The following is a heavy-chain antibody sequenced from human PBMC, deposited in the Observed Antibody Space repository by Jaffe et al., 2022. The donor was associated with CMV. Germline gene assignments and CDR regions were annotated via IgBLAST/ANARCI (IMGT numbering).Heavy chain of an antibody. Sequence: QVQLQESGPGLVKPSETLSLTCTVSGGSISSYYWSWIRQPPGKGLEWIGYIYYSGSTNYNPSLKSRVTISVDTSKNQFSLKLSSVTAADTAVYYCARQSYDFWSGYISGVDWFDPWGQGTLVTVSS. J-gene: IGHJ5*02. D-gene: IGHD3-3*01. CDR2: IYYSGST. CDR3: ARQSYDFWSGYISGVDWFDP. CDR1: GGSISSYY. V-gene: IGHV4-59*08.